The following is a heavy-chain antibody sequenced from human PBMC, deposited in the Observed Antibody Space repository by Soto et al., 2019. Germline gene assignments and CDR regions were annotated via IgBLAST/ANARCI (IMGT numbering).Heavy chain of an antibody. J-gene: IGHJ3*02. CDR1: GGSISSYC. CDR2: IYYSGST. V-gene: IGHV4-59*08. CDR3: ARHQMGAFDI. Sequence: ASETLSLTCTVSGGSISSYCWSWIRQPPGKGLEWIGYIYYSGSTNYNPSLKSRVTISVDTSKNQFSLKLSSVTAADTAVYYCARHQMGAFDIWGQGTIVTVSS.